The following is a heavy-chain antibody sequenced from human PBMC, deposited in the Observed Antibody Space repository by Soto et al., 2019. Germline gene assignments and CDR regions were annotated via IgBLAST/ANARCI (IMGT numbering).Heavy chain of an antibody. CDR3: ARDTGTSPYDFDS. D-gene: IGHD2-8*02. CDR1: GGSISSGENF. CDR2: IHHSGST. V-gene: IGHV4-30-4*01. J-gene: IGHJ4*02. Sequence: QVQLQESGPGLVKPSQTLSLTCTVSGGSISSGENFWNWIRQSPGKGLEWIGYIHHSGSTYYNPSLKSRLTISVDTSKNQLSLKLNSVTAADTAVYYCARDTGTSPYDFDSWGQGTLVTVSS.